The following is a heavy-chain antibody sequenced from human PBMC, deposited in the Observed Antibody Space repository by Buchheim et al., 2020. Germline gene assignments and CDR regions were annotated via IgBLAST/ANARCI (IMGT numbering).Heavy chain of an antibody. J-gene: IGHJ5*02. Sequence: QVQLQESGPGLVKPSETLSLTCTVSGGSISSYYWSWIRQPPGKGLEWIGYIYYSGSTNYNPSLKSRVTISVDTSKNQFSLKLSSVTAADTAVYYCARMGMDSGSWYSNNWFDPWGQGTL. CDR1: GGSISSYY. CDR3: ARMGMDSGSWYSNNWFDP. V-gene: IGHV4-59*01. D-gene: IGHD6-13*01. CDR2: IYYSGST.